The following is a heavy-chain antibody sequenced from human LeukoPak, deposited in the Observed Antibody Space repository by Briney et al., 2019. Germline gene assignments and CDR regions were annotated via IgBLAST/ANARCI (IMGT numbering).Heavy chain of an antibody. Sequence: GGSLRLSCAASGFTFSGSAMHWVRQASGKGLEWVGRIRSKASSYATAYAASVKGRFTISRDDSKNTAYLQMNSLKTEDTAVYYRTRHAERTTVTTNAFDIWGQGTMVTVSS. V-gene: IGHV3-73*01. CDR1: GFTFSGSA. CDR3: TRHAERTTVTTNAFDI. CDR2: IRSKASSYAT. D-gene: IGHD4-17*01. J-gene: IGHJ3*02.